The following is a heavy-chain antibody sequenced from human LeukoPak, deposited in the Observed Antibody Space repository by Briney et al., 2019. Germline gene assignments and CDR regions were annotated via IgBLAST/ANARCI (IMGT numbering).Heavy chain of an antibody. D-gene: IGHD3-22*01. V-gene: IGHV3-11*01. CDR2: ISSSGSTI. CDR1: GFTFSDYY. J-gene: IGHJ4*02. CDR3: ARGRSDYDSSGYYYDFDY. Sequence: GGSLRLSCAASGFTFSDYYMSWIRQAPGKGLEWVPYISSSGSTIYYADSVKGRFTISRDNAKNSLYLQMDSLRAEDTAVYYCARGRSDYDSSGYYYDFDYWGQGTLVTVSS.